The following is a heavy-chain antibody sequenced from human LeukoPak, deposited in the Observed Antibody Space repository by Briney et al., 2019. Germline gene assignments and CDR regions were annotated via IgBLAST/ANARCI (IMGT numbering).Heavy chain of an antibody. V-gene: IGHV3-48*03. CDR3: ARDGYCSSPSCYYYYGMDV. J-gene: IGHJ6*04. D-gene: IGHD2-2*03. CDR1: GFTFSSYE. CDR2: ISSSGSTI. Sequence: GGSLRLSCAASGFTFSSYEMNWVRQAPGKGLECVSYISSSGSTIYYADSVKGRFTISRDNAKNSLYLQMNGLRAEEPAVYYCARDGYCSSPSCYYYYGMDVWGKGTTVTVSS.